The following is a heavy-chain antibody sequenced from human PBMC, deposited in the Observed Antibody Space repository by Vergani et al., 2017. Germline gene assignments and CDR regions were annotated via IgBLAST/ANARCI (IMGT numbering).Heavy chain of an antibody. CDR3: AKDHYDFWSGYPNLSPFDL. CDR2: ISWNSGSI. V-gene: IGHV3-9*01. CDR1: GFTFDDYA. Sequence: EVQLVKSGGGLVQPGRSLRLSCAASGFTFDDYAMHWVRQAPGKGLEWVSGISWNSGSIGYADSVKGRFTISRDNAKNSLYLQMNSLRAEDTALYYCAKDHYDFWSGYPNLSPFDLWGRGTLVTVSS. J-gene: IGHJ2*01. D-gene: IGHD3-3*01.